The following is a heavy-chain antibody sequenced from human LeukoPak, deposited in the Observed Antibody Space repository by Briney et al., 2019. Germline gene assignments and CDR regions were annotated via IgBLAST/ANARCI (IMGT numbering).Heavy chain of an antibody. CDR3: ASSGGSGSYRWMNWFDP. J-gene: IGHJ5*02. D-gene: IGHD3-10*01. Sequence: SETLSLTCTVSGGSISSYYWSWIRQHPGKGLEWIGYIYCSGSTYYNPSLKSRVTISVDTSKNQFSLKLSSVTAADTAVYYCASSGGSGSYRWMNWFDPWGQGTLVTVSS. CDR2: IYCSGST. V-gene: IGHV4-59*06. CDR1: GGSISSYY.